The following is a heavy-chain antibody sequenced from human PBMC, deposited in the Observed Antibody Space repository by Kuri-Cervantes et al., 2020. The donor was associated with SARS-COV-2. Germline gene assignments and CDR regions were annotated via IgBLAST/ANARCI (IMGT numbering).Heavy chain of an antibody. J-gene: IGHJ5*02. Sequence: GSLRLSCAVYGGSFSGYYWSWIRQPPGKGLEWIGEINHSGSTNYNPSLKSRVTISVDTSENQFSLKLSSVTAADTAVYYCARDRSRAYYYDSSGFGAWGQGTLVTVSS. V-gene: IGHV4-34*01. D-gene: IGHD3-22*01. CDR3: ARDRSRAYYYDSSGFGA. CDR2: INHSGST. CDR1: GGSFSGYY.